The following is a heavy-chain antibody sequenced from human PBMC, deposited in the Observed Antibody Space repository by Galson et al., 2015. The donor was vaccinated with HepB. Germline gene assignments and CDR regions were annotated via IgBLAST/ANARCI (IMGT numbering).Heavy chain of an antibody. D-gene: IGHD2-21*02. J-gene: IGHJ3*02. CDR1: GYTFTSYG. CDR2: VSAYNGNT. Sequence: SVKVSCKASGYTFTSYGISWVRQAPGQGLEWMGWVSAYNGNTNYAQRLQGRVTMTTDTSTSTAYMELRSLRSDDTAVYYCAREGYCGGDCYSDDAFGIWGQGTMVTVSS. CDR3: AREGYCGGDCYSDDAFGI. V-gene: IGHV1-18*01.